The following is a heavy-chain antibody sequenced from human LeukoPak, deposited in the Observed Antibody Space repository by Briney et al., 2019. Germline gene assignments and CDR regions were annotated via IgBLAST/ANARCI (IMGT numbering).Heavy chain of an antibody. J-gene: IGHJ4*02. CDR1: GDSINNYY. V-gene: IGHV4-59*08. D-gene: IGHD2-8*01. CDR2: THYTGNT. Sequence: SETLSLTCSVSGDSINNYYWNWIRQPPGKELERIGYTHYTGNTKSNPSLKSRVTTSVDTSKSQFSLKLSSVTAADTAVYYCAKWSSTLKAFDFWGQGILVIVSS. CDR3: AKWSSTLKAFDF.